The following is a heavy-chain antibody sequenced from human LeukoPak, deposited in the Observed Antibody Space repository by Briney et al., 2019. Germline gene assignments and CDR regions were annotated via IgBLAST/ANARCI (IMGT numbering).Heavy chain of an antibody. CDR1: GFTFSDYY. Sequence: GGSLRLSCAASGFTFSDYYMSWIRQAPGKGLEWVAVISFDGTNKFYADSVKGRFTISRDNSKKTVYLQMNSLRAEDAAVYYCAKGGGTGYSSSWYSNWGQGTLVTVSS. V-gene: IGHV3-30*18. D-gene: IGHD6-13*01. CDR2: ISFDGTNK. J-gene: IGHJ4*02. CDR3: AKGGGTGYSSSWYSN.